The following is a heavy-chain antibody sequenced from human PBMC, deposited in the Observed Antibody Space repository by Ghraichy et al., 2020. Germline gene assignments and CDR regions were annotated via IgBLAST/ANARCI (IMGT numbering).Heavy chain of an antibody. J-gene: IGHJ6*03. CDR1: GGSISSSNW. CDR3: ARAYSSSWYNLYYYYMDV. CDR2: IYHSGST. V-gene: IGHV4-4*02. Sequence: SENLSLTCAVSGGSISSSNWWSWVRQPPGKGLEWIGEIYHSGSTNYNPSLKSRVTISVDKSKNQFSLKLSSVTAADTAVYYCARAYSSSWYNLYYYYMDVWGKGTTVTVSS. D-gene: IGHD6-13*01.